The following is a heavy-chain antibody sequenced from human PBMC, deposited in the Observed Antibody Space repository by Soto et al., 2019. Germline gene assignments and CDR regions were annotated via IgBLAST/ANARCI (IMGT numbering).Heavy chain of an antibody. CDR2: VNPNNGDT. V-gene: IGHV1-2*04. CDR3: EREKNCMAF. Sequence: QVQLVQSGAEVKKPGASVKVSCKASVYTFTAYYIHWVRQAPGQRLQWMGWVNPNNGDTSYAQKFHGCVTMTMDTSISTAYMEFKRLKSDDTAVYVCEREKNCMAFGGQGTTVTFSS. CDR1: VYTFTAYY. J-gene: IGHJ6*02. D-gene: IGHD1-7*01.